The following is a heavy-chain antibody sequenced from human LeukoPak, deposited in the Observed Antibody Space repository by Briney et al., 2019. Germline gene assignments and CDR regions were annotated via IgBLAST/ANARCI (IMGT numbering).Heavy chain of an antibody. CDR3: ARGSDLQWFGELFHY. Sequence: SDPLSLTCTVSGGSISSYYWRWLRQPPGKGLEWIGHIYYSGSTNYNPSLKSRVTISVDTSKNQFSLKLSSVTAADTAVYYCARGSDLQWFGELFHYWGQGTLVTVSS. D-gene: IGHD3-10*01. J-gene: IGHJ4*02. CDR2: IYYSGST. CDR1: GGSISSYY. V-gene: IGHV4-59*07.